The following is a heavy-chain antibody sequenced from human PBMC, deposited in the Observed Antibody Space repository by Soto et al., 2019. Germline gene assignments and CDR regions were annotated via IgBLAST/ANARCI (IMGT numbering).Heavy chain of an antibody. CDR1: GFTFSSYA. V-gene: IGHV3-23*01. D-gene: IGHD2-15*01. Sequence: PGGSLRLSCAASGFTFSSYAMNWVRQAPGKGLEWVSGISGGGGSTYNADSLKGRFTISRDNSKNTLFLQLNNLRAEDTAVYYCAKGSGVTCYSVMDGWGQGTTVTV. CDR3: AKGSGVTCYSVMDG. J-gene: IGHJ6*02. CDR2: ISGGGGST.